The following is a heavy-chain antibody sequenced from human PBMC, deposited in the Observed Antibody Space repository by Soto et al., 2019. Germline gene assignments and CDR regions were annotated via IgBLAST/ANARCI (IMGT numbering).Heavy chain of an antibody. V-gene: IGHV3-30-3*01. CDR2: ISYDETNK. CDR3: ARGASDFWGAYPEIHFFDY. Sequence: QVLLVESGGGVVQPGRSLRLSCAASEFTFSTYPMHWVHQAPGKGLEWVAVISYDETNKYYADSVKGRFTISRDNSKNTLYLQMNNLRADDTAVYYCARGASDFWGAYPEIHFFDYWGHGTLVTVSS. D-gene: IGHD3-3*01. J-gene: IGHJ4*01. CDR1: EFTFSTYP.